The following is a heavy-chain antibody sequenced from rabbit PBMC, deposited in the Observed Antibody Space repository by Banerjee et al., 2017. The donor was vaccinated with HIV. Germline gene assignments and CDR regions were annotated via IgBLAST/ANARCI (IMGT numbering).Heavy chain of an antibody. CDR2: IDTGSSGFT. D-gene: IGHD8-1*01. J-gene: IGHJ6*01. CDR3: ARDSGSSFSSYGMDL. Sequence: QEQLEESGGGLVKPEGSLTLTCKASGFSLNDKDVMCWVRQAPGKGLEWIACIDTGSSGFTYFASWAKGRFTISKTSSTTVTLQMTNLTAADTATYFCARDSGSSFSSYGMDLWGQGTLVTVS. V-gene: IGHV1S45*01. CDR1: GFSLNDKDV.